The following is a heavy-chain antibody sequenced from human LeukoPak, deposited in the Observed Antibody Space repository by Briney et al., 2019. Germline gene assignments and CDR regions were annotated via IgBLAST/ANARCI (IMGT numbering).Heavy chain of an antibody. CDR2: ISYDGSNK. CDR3: ARDYYDDSGYFQSAY. V-gene: IGHV3-30*04. D-gene: IGHD3-22*01. CDR1: GFTFSSYA. J-gene: IGHJ4*02. Sequence: GRSLRLSCAASGFTFSSYAMHWVRQAPGKGLEWVAVISYDGSNKYYADSVKGRLTISRDNAKNSLYLQMSSLRAEDTAVYFCARDYYDDSGYFQSAYWGQGTLVTVSS.